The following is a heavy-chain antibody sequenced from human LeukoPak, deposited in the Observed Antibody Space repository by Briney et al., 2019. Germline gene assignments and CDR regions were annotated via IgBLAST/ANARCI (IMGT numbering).Heavy chain of an antibody. CDR2: IYPGDSDT. CDR3: ARLRGAVAGFFDY. Sequence: GESLKISCKGSGYSFTSYWIGGVRQLPGKGLEWMGIIYPGDSDTRYRPSFQGQATIPADKSISTAYLQWSSLEASDTAMYYCARLRGAVAGFFDYWGQGTLVTVSS. V-gene: IGHV5-51*01. J-gene: IGHJ4*02. CDR1: GYSFTSYW. D-gene: IGHD6-19*01.